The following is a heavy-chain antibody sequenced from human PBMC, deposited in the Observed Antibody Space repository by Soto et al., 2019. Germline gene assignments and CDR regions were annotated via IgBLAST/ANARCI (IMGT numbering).Heavy chain of an antibody. V-gene: IGHV1-69*13. CDR3: TRSGGSYSFEY. CDR1: GGTFSNRA. J-gene: IGHJ4*02. CDR2: ILPLFGTA. D-gene: IGHD1-26*01. Sequence: ASVKVSCKPSGGTFSNRAIIWVRQAPGQGLEWMGGILPLFGTAHXAQQFQGRVTMTAEDSTSTAYIDLRSLKTVDTAVYYCTRSGGSYSFEYGRQGTLDTVSS.